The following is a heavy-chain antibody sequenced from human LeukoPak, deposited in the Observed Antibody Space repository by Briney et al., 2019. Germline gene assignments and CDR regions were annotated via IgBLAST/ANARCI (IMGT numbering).Heavy chain of an antibody. CDR1: GGSISSSSYC. D-gene: IGHD3-9*01. J-gene: IGHJ4*02. Sequence: SETLSLTCTVSGGSISSSSYCWGWIRQPPGKGLEWIGSIYYSGSTYYNPSLKSRVTISVDTSKNQFSLKLSSVTAADTAVYYCALLRYFDWLLYWDYWGQGTLVTVSS. V-gene: IGHV4-39*01. CDR3: ALLRYFDWLLYWDY. CDR2: IYYSGST.